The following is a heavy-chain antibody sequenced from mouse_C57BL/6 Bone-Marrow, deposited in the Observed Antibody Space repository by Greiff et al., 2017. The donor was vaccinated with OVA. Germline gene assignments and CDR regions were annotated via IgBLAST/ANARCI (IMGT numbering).Heavy chain of an antibody. CDR3: ARGDDYWYFDV. CDR2: INPGSGGT. Sequence: VQLVESGAELVRPGTSVKVSCKASGYAFTNYLIEWVKQRPGQGLEWIRVINPGSGGTNYNEKFKGKATLTADKSSSTAYMQLSSLTSEDSAVYFCARGDDYWYFDVWGTGTTVTVSS. J-gene: IGHJ1*03. V-gene: IGHV1-54*01. D-gene: IGHD2-3*01. CDR1: GYAFTNYL.